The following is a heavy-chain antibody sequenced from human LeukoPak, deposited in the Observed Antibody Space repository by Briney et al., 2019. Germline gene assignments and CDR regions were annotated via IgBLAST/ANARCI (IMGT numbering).Heavy chain of an antibody. Sequence: GGSLRLSCAASGFTFDDYAMHWVRQAPGKGLEWVSGISWNSGSIGYADSVKGRFTISRDNAKNSLYLRMNSLRAEDMALYYCAKESAIGYFDYWGQGTLVTVSS. CDR3: AKESAIGYFDY. D-gene: IGHD2-2*02. CDR1: GFTFDDYA. J-gene: IGHJ4*02. CDR2: ISWNSGSI. V-gene: IGHV3-9*03.